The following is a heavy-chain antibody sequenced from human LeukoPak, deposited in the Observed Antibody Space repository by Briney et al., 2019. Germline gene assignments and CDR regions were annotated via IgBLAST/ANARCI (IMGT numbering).Heavy chain of an antibody. CDR3: ARDGVRDGYKYWYFDL. Sequence: ASVKVSCKASGYTFTSYYMRWVRQAPGQGLEWMGIINPSGGSTSYAQKFQGRVTMTRDTSTSTVYMELSSLRSEDTAVYYCARDGVRDGYKYWYFDLWGRGTLVTVSS. V-gene: IGHV1-46*01. CDR2: INPSGGST. D-gene: IGHD5-24*01. CDR1: GYTFTSYY. J-gene: IGHJ2*01.